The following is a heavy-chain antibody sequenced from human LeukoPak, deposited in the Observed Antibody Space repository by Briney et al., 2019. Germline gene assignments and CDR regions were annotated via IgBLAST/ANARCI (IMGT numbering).Heavy chain of an antibody. V-gene: IGHV3-74*01. CDR3: ARAPSEIGGYYPEYFRH. CDR1: GFTFSSYW. CDR2: IKSDGST. D-gene: IGHD3-22*01. J-gene: IGHJ1*01. Sequence: GGSLRLSCAASGFTFSSYWMHWVRQAPGKGLVWVSRIKSDGSTNYADSVKGRFTISRDNAKNTVSLQMNSLRAEDTGVYYCARAPSEIGGYYPEYFRHWGEGTLVTVSS.